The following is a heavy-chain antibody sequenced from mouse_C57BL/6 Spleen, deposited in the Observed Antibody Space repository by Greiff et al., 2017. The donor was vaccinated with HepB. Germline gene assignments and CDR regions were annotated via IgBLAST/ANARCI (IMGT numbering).Heavy chain of an antibody. V-gene: IGHV1-50*01. CDR1: GYTFTSYW. Sequence: QVQLKQPGAELVKPGASVKLSCKASGYTFTSYWMQWVKQRPGQGLEWIGEIDPSDSYTNYNQKFKGKATLTVDTSSSTAYMQLSSLTSEDSAVYYCASITTAFDYWGQGTTLTVSS. D-gene: IGHD1-1*01. J-gene: IGHJ2*01. CDR3: ASITTAFDY. CDR2: IDPSDSYT.